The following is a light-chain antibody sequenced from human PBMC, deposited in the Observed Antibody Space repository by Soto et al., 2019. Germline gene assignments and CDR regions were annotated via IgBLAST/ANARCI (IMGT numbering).Light chain of an antibody. CDR3: QQRSKWPLT. J-gene: IGKJ4*01. V-gene: IGKV3-11*01. CDR1: QSISNY. CDR2: DAS. Sequence: EIVLTQSPATLSLSPGERATLSCRASQSISNYLGWYQQRPGQAPRLLIYDASNRAAGIPARFSGSGSGTDFTLTISRLEPEDFAVYYCQQRSKWPLTFGGGTKVEIK.